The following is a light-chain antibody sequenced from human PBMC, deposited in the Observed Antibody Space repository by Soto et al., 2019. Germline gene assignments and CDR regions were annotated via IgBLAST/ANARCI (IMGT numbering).Light chain of an antibody. CDR2: LNSDGSH. CDR1: SGHSSYA. J-gene: IGLJ3*02. Sequence: QSVLTQSPSASASLGASVKLTCTLSSGHSSYAIAWHQQQPEKGPRYLMKLNSDGSHSNGDGIPDRFSGSSSGAERYLTISSLQSEDEADYYCQTWGTGIQVFGGGTKLTVL. CDR3: QTWGTGIQV. V-gene: IGLV4-69*01.